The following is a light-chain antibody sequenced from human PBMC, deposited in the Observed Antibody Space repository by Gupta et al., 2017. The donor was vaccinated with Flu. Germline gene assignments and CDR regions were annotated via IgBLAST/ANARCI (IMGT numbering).Light chain of an antibody. CDR2: KAS. CDR3: QHYNSYPLT. J-gene: IGKJ5*01. Sequence: DIQMTQPPSTLSSSVLDRVTITCRASQPISSWLAWYHHKPGKAPKLLIYKASRLESGLPSRFNGSGSGTQFTLTIRSLQPDNFAHNYCQHYNSYPLTYGEGTLMEIK. V-gene: IGKV1-5*03. CDR1: QPISSW.